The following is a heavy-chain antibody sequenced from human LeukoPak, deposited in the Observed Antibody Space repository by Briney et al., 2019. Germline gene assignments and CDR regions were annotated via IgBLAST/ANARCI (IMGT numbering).Heavy chain of an antibody. CDR3: ARDNYGSGSYYTDY. Sequence: SQTLSLTCTVSGGSISSGSYYWSWIRQPAGKRLEWIGRIYTSGSTNYNPSLKSRVTISVDTSKNQFSLKLSSVTAADTAVYYCARDNYGSGSYYTDYWGQGTLVTVSS. V-gene: IGHV4-61*02. CDR1: GGSISSGSYY. J-gene: IGHJ4*02. D-gene: IGHD3-10*01. CDR2: IYTSGST.